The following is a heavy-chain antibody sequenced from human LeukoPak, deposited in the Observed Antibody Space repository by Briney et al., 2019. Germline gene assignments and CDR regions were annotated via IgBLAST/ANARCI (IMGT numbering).Heavy chain of an antibody. J-gene: IGHJ4*02. CDR1: GFTFSDYY. Sequence: GGSLRLSCAASGFTFSDYYMSWIRQAPGKGLEWVSYISSSGSTIYYADSVKGRFTISRDNAKNSLYLQMNSLRAEDTAVYYCARDSPYYYDSSGYYSAHFDYWGRGTLVTVSS. CDR2: ISSSGSTI. CDR3: ARDSPYYYDSSGYYSAHFDY. D-gene: IGHD3-22*01. V-gene: IGHV3-11*04.